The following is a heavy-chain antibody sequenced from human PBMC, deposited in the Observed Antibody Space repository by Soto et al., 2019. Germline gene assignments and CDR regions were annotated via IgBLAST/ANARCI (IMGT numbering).Heavy chain of an antibody. D-gene: IGHD6-13*01. CDR2: ISGSGGST. J-gene: IGHJ4*02. V-gene: IGHV3-23*01. Sequence: PGGSLRLSCAASGFTFSTYAMSWVRQAPGKGLEWVSGISGSGGSTFYADSVKGRFTISRDNSQNTLYVQMNSLRADDTAVYYCAKVSSSWYAGFFDLWGQGTLVTVSS. CDR3: AKVSSSWYAGFFDL. CDR1: GFTFSTYA.